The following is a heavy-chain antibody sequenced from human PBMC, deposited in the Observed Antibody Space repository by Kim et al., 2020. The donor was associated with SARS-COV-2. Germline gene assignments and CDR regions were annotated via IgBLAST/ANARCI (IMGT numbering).Heavy chain of an antibody. CDR3: ARRRSSYCSSTSCYENWYFDL. D-gene: IGHD2-2*01. V-gene: IGHV4-39*01. J-gene: IGHJ2*01. Sequence: SETLSLTCTVSGGSISSSSYYWGWIRQPPGKGLEWIGSIYYSGSTYYNPSLKSRVTISVDTSKNQFSLKLSSVTAADTAVYYCARRRSSYCSSTSCYENWYFDLWGRGTLVTVSS. CDR1: GGSISSSSYY. CDR2: IYYSGST.